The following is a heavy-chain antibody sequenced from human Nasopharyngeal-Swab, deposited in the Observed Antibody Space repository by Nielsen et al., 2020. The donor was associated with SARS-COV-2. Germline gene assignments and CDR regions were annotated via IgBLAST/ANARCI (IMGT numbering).Heavy chain of an antibody. D-gene: IGHD6-19*01. CDR1: GFTFSSYG. V-gene: IGHV3-33*01. CDR2: IWYDGSNR. J-gene: IGHJ4*02. CDR3: ARDSSGWYYFDY. Sequence: GGSLRLSCAASGFTFSSYGMHWVRQAPGKGLEWVAVIWYDGSNRYYADSVKGRFTISRDNSKNTLYLQMNSLRAEDTAVYYCARDSSGWYYFDYWGQGTLVTVSS.